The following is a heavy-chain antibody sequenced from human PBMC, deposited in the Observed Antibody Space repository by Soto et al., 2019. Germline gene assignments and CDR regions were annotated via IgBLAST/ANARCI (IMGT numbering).Heavy chain of an antibody. J-gene: IGHJ4*02. D-gene: IGHD5-12*01. CDR2: IKDGGVT. Sequence: QVHLQQWGAGLLKPSETLSLTCAVNGGSLTGYYWSWIRQRPGKGLALIGEIKDGGVTNYSPSLKGRVTMSADTSKNQCSLKLNSVTAADTAVYYCARGQEGIVATHWDQGTLVTVSS. CDR1: GGSLTGYY. CDR3: ARGQEGIVATH. V-gene: IGHV4-34*01.